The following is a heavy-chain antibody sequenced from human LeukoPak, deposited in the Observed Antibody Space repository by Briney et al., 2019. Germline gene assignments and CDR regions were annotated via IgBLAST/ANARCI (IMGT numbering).Heavy chain of an antibody. Sequence: GGSLTLSCAASGFTFDDYAMHWVRQAPGKGLEWVSGIRWNSGSIGYADSVKGRFTISRDNAKNSLYLQMNSLRAEDMALYYCAKESSGYFDYWGQGTLVTVSS. V-gene: IGHV3-9*03. CDR3: AKESSGYFDY. CDR2: IRWNSGSI. D-gene: IGHD3-22*01. J-gene: IGHJ4*02. CDR1: GFTFDDYA.